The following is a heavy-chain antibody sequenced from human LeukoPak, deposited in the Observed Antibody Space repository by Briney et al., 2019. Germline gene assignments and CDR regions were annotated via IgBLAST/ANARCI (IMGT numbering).Heavy chain of an antibody. J-gene: IGHJ6*03. Sequence: PSETLSPTCTVSGGSISSSSYYWGWIRQPPGKGLEWIGSIYYSGSTYYNPSLKSRVTISVDTSKNQFSLKLSSVTAADTAVYYCARDRPRLRGYTYGYYYYMDVWGKGTTVTVSS. CDR2: IYYSGST. D-gene: IGHD5-18*01. V-gene: IGHV4-39*07. CDR1: GGSISSSSYY. CDR3: ARDRPRLRGYTYGYYYYMDV.